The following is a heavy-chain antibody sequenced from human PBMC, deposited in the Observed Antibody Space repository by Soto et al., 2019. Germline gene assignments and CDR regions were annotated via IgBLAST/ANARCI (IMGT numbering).Heavy chain of an antibody. CDR2: VYYNGST. CDR3: ARTRGRGQWRDFYFDF. D-gene: IGHD6-19*01. Sequence: QVQLQQSGPGLVKPSETLSLTCTVSGGPIAPFYWTWIRQSPGKGLESIGYVYYNGSTNYNPALKGRVPISLDTSKSQFSLRLSSVTAADTAVYYCARTRGRGQWRDFYFDFWGQGSLVTVSS. CDR1: GGPIAPFY. V-gene: IGHV4-59*12. J-gene: IGHJ4*02.